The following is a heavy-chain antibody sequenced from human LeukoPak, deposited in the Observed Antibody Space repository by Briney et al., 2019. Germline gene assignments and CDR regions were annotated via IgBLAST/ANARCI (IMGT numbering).Heavy chain of an antibody. CDR2: IIPIFGTA. V-gene: IGHV1-69*13. J-gene: IGHJ5*02. CDR3: ARDRRYCSSTSYHWDWFDP. D-gene: IGHD2-2*01. Sequence: SVKVSCKASGGTFSSYAISWVRQAPGQGLEWMGGIIPIFGTANYAQKFQGRVTITADESTSTAYMELSSLRSEDTAVYYCARDRRYCSSTSYHWDWFDPWGQGTLVTVSS. CDR1: GGTFSSYA.